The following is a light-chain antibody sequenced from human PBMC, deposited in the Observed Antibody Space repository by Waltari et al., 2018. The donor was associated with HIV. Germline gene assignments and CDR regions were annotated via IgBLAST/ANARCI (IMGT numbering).Light chain of an antibody. Sequence: QSALTQPAPVSGSPGQSITISCTGTSSDVGGYNYVSWYQQTPGKAPKLMIYDVSNRPSGVSNRFSGSKSGNTASLTISGLRAEDEADYYCSSYTSSSTWVFGGGTKLTVL. CDR3: SSYTSSSTWV. CDR2: DVS. V-gene: IGLV2-14*01. CDR1: SSDVGGYNY. J-gene: IGLJ3*02.